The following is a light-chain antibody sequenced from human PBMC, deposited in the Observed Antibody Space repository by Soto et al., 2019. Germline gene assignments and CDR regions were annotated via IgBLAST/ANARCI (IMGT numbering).Light chain of an antibody. CDR1: QDIGKY. Sequence: DLQMTQSPSSLSASVGDRVTITCQASQDIGKYLNWYQQKPGNVPRLLIYDASNLKTGVPSRFSGSGSGTDFIFTISSLQPEDYATYYCQQYDKIPITFGQGTRLETK. V-gene: IGKV1-33*01. CDR2: DAS. J-gene: IGKJ5*01. CDR3: QQYDKIPIT.